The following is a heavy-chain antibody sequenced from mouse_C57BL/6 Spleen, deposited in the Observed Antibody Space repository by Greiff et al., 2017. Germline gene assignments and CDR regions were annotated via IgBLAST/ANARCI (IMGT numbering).Heavy chain of an antibody. J-gene: IGHJ2*01. CDR2: FHPYNDDT. CDR1: GYTFTTYP. Sequence: QVQLKQSGAELVKPGASVKMSCKASGYTFTTYPIEWMKQNPGQSLEWIGNFHPYNDDTKYNEKFKGKATLTVEKSSSTVYLELSRLTSDDSAVYYCARGVFITTVVPYFDYWGQGTTLTVSS. V-gene: IGHV1-47*01. CDR3: ARGVFITTVVPYFDY. D-gene: IGHD1-1*01.